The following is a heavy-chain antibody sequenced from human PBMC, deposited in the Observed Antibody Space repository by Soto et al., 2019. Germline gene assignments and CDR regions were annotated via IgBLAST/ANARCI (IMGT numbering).Heavy chain of an antibody. CDR2: IIPIFGTA. D-gene: IGHD5-12*01. V-gene: IGHV1-69*13. J-gene: IGHJ6*02. CDR3: AREGPLDIVATITYYYYGMDV. Sequence: SVKVSCKASGGTFSSYAISWVRQAPGQGLEWMGGIIPIFGTANYAQKFQGRVTITADESTSTAYMELSSLRSEDTAVYYCAREGPLDIVATITYYYYGMDVWGQGTTVTVSS. CDR1: GGTFSSYA.